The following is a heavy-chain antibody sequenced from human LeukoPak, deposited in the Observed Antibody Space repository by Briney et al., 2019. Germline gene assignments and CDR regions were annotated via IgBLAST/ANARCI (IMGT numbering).Heavy chain of an antibody. CDR1: GFIFSSYE. CDR2: ISSSGSSK. V-gene: IGHV3-48*03. CDR3: AGGPIVATGIDY. Sequence: GGSLRLSCAASGFIFSSYEMNWVRQAPGKGLECVSYISSSGSSKYYADSVKGRFTISRDNGKNSLYLQMNSLRAEDTAVYYCAGGPIVATGIDYWCQGTLVTVSS. J-gene: IGHJ4*02. D-gene: IGHD5-12*01.